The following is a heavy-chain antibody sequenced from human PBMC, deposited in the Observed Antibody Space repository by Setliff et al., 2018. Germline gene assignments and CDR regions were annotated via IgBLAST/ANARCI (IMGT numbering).Heavy chain of an antibody. CDR1: GSTVTESS. V-gene: IGHV1-24*01. CDR3: ATGFLRYDILTGYYQRPHYFEY. CDR2: FDPEDGDR. Sequence: ASVKVSCKVSGSTVTESSMHWVRQAPGKGLEWMGGFDPEDGDRIYAQHFQGRLTMTEDTSTDTAYMELSSLRSEDTAVYYCATGFLRYDILTGYYQRPHYFEYWGQGTLVTVSS. D-gene: IGHD3-9*01. J-gene: IGHJ4*02.